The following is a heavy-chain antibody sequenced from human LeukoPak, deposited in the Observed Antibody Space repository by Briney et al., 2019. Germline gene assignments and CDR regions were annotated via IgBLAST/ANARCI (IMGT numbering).Heavy chain of an antibody. D-gene: IGHD6-19*01. Sequence: ASVKVSCKASGGTFSSYAISWVRQAPGQGLEWMGGIIPIFGTANYAQKFQGRVTITADESTSTAYMELSSLRSEDTAVYYCARGLGSYRDFDYWGQGTLVTVSS. V-gene: IGHV1-69*13. CDR2: IIPIFGTA. CDR1: GGTFSSYA. J-gene: IGHJ4*02. CDR3: ARGLGSYRDFDY.